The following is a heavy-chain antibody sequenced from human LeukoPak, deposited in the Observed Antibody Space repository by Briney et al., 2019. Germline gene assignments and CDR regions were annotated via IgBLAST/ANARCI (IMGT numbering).Heavy chain of an antibody. V-gene: IGHV3-9*01. J-gene: IGHJ4*02. CDR3: ARSLKRGPNFDY. CDR1: GFTFDDYA. CDR2: ISWNSGSI. Sequence: GGSLRLSCAASGFTFDDYAMHWVRQAPGKGLEWVSGISWNSGSIGYADSVKGRFTISRDNAKNSLYLQMNSLRAEDTAVYYCARSLKRGPNFDYWGQGTLVTVSS. D-gene: IGHD3-10*01.